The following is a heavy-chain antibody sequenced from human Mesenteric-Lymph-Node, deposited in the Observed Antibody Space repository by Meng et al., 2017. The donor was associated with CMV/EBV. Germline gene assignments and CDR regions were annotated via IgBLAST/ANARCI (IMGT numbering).Heavy chain of an antibody. CDR1: GYTFTTSW. J-gene: IGHJ4*02. CDR2: IYPADSNT. Sequence: GGSLRLSCKASGYTFTTSWIGWVRQMPGKGLEWMGMIYPADSNTRYSPSFQGQVTISADNSISTTYLQWSSLEASDTAMYYCAKLLTGSNFDFWGLGTLVTVSS. D-gene: IGHD7-27*01. V-gene: IGHV5-51*01. CDR3: AKLLTGSNFDF.